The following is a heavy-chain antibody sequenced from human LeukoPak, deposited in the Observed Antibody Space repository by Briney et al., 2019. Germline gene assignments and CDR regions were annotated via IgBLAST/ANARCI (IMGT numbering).Heavy chain of an antibody. Sequence: SETLSLTCTVSGGSISSSSYYWGWIRQPPGKGLEWIGSIYYSGSTYYNPSLKSRVTISVDTSKNQFSLKLSSVTAADTAVYYCAGAAEAAGLHGFFYWGQGTLVTVSS. CDR2: IYYSGST. V-gene: IGHV4-39*07. CDR3: AGAAEAAGLHGFFY. CDR1: GGSISSSSYY. D-gene: IGHD6-13*01. J-gene: IGHJ4*02.